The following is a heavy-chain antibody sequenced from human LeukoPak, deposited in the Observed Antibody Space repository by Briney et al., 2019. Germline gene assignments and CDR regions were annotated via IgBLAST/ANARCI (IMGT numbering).Heavy chain of an antibody. D-gene: IGHD3-3*01. CDR2: INTDGSST. Sequence: PGGSLRLSCAASGFTVSSNYMSWIRQAPGKGLVWVSRINTDGSSTSYADSVKGRFTISRDNAKNTLYLQMNSLRAEDTAVYYCASAPSYDFWSGYYITPSDDYWGQGTLVTVSS. J-gene: IGHJ4*02. CDR3: ASAPSYDFWSGYYITPSDDY. CDR1: GFTVSSNY. V-gene: IGHV3-74*01.